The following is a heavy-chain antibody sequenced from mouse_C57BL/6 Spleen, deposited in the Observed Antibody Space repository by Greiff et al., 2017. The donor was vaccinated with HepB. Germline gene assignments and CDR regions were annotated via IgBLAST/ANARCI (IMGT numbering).Heavy chain of an antibody. Sequence: VQLQQSGAELAKPGASVKLSCKASGYTFTSYWMHWVKQRPGQGLEWIGYINPSSGYTKYNQKFKDKATLTADKSSSTAYMQLSSLTYEDSAVYYCARERGNYDYDGPYAMDYWGQGTSVTVSS. CDR1: GYTFTSYW. J-gene: IGHJ4*01. CDR3: ARERGNYDYDGPYAMDY. CDR2: INPSSGYT. D-gene: IGHD2-4*01. V-gene: IGHV1-7*01.